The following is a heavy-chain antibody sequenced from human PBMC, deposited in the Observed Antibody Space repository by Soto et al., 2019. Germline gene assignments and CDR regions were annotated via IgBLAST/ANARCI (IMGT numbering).Heavy chain of an antibody. Sequence: PSETLSLTCAVSGYSISSGYYWGWIRQPPGKGLEWIGSIYHSGSTYYNPSLKSRVTISVDTSKNQFSLKLSSVTAADTAVYYCALYYDFWSGYHGYGMDVWGQGTTVT. CDR3: ALYYDFWSGYHGYGMDV. V-gene: IGHV4-38-2*01. CDR1: GYSISSGYY. CDR2: IYHSGST. D-gene: IGHD3-3*01. J-gene: IGHJ6*02.